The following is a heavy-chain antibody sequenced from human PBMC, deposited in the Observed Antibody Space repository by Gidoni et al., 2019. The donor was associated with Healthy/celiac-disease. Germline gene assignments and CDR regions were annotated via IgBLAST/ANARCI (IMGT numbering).Heavy chain of an antibody. CDR1: GYTFTSYG. CDR3: ARAHITICGVVTPDY. V-gene: IGHV1-18*01. Sequence: GYTFTSYGISWVRQAPGQGLEWMGWISAYNGNTNYAQKLQGRVTITTDPSTSTAYMELRSLRSNDTAVYYCARAHITICGVVTPDYWGQGTLVTVSS. J-gene: IGHJ4*02. CDR2: ISAYNGNT. D-gene: IGHD3-3*01.